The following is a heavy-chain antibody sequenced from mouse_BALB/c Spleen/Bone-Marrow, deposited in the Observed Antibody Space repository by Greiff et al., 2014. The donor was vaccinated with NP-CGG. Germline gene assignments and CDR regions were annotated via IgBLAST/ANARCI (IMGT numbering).Heavy chain of an antibody. J-gene: IGHJ2*01. CDR2: INPSTGYA. Sequence: VKLMESGPELAKPGASVKMSCKASGYTFTDTWIHWIKQRPGQGLEWIGYINPSTGYAEYNQNFKDKATLTVDKSSSTAYMQLSSLTSEDSAVYYCARDYWGQGTTLIVSS. CDR3: ARDY. CDR1: GYTFTDTW. V-gene: IGHV1-7*01.